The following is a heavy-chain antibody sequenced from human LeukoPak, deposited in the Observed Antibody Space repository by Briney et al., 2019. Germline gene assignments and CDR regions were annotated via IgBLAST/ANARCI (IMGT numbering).Heavy chain of an antibody. D-gene: IGHD6-19*01. Sequence: GESLKISCKGSGYSFTSYWIGWVRQMPGKGLEWMGIIYPGDSDTRYSPSFQGQVTISADKSISTAYLQWSGLKASDTAMYYCARPGYSSGWAVDYWGQGTLVTVSS. V-gene: IGHV5-51*01. J-gene: IGHJ4*02. CDR1: GYSFTSYW. CDR2: IYPGDSDT. CDR3: ARPGYSSGWAVDY.